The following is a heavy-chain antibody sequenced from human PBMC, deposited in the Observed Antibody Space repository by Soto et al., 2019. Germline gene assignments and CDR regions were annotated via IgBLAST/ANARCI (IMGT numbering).Heavy chain of an antibody. Sequence: SETLSLTCAVYGGSFSGYYWSWIRQPPGKGLEWIGEINHSGSTNYNPSLKSRVTISVDTSKNQLSLKLSSVTAADTAVYYCARAKHSGIYDFWSGYPHYYYYYGMDVWGQGTTVS. D-gene: IGHD3-3*01. J-gene: IGHJ6*02. CDR3: ARAKHSGIYDFWSGYPHYYYYYGMDV. V-gene: IGHV4-34*01. CDR1: GGSFSGYY. CDR2: INHSGST.